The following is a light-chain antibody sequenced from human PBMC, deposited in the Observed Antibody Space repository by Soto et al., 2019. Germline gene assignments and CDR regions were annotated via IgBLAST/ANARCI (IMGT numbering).Light chain of an antibody. CDR3: QQYNNWPRT. V-gene: IGKV3-15*01. CDR1: QSVSTF. J-gene: IGKJ1*01. Sequence: EIVMTQSPATLSVSPGERDTISCRASQSVSTFLAWYQQKPGQAPRLLIYAASTRATGIPARFSGSGSGTEFTLTISSLQSEDFAVYYCQQYNNWPRTFGQGTKVDIK. CDR2: AAS.